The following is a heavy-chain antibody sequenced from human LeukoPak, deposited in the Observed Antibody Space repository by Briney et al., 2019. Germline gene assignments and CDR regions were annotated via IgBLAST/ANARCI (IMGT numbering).Heavy chain of an antibody. CDR1: GGSISSITYY. V-gene: IGHV4-39*01. CDR3: ARLQSAKWGYCDY. D-gene: IGHD1-26*01. Sequence: SETLSLTCTVSGGSISSITYYWGWIRQPPGKGLEWIGIIFYSGSTYYNPSLKSRVTISVDTSKSQFSLKLSSVTAAETAVYYCARLQSAKWGYCDYWGQGTLVTVSS. CDR2: IFYSGST. J-gene: IGHJ4*02.